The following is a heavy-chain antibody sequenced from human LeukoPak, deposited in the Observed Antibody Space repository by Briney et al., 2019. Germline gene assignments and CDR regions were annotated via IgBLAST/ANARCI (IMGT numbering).Heavy chain of an antibody. J-gene: IGHJ5*02. V-gene: IGHV4-59*08. Sequence: PSETLSLTCTVSGGSISSYYWSWIRQPPGKVLEWIGYIYYSGSTNYNPSLKSRVTISVDTSKNQFSLKLSSVTAADTAVYYCATAYHYYGSGTYYQTENWFDPWGQGTLVTVSS. CDR2: IYYSGST. D-gene: IGHD3-10*01. CDR3: ATAYHYYGSGTYYQTENWFDP. CDR1: GGSISSYY.